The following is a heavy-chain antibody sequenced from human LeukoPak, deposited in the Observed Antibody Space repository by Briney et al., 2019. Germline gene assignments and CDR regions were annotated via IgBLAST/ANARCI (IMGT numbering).Heavy chain of an antibody. J-gene: IGHJ5*02. CDR2: ISSSGSTI. CDR1: GFTFSSYE. Sequence: GGSLRLSCAASGFTFSSYEMNWVRQAPGKGLEWVSYISSSGSTIYYADSVKGRFTISRDNAKNSLYLQMNSLRAEDTAVYYCARGPHCSGGSCYWSTGWFDPWGQGTLVTVSS. CDR3: ARGPHCSGGSCYWSTGWFDP. V-gene: IGHV3-48*03. D-gene: IGHD2-15*01.